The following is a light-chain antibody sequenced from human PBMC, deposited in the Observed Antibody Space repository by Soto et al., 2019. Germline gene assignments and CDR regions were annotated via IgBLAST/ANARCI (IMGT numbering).Light chain of an antibody. Sequence: EIVFTQSPATVSLTPGERAPLSCRASQSVSSYLAWYQQKPGQHPRLLIYDASNRATGIPARFSGSGSGTDFTLTISSLEPEDFAVYYCQQRSNWPLTFGQGTRLAI. V-gene: IGKV3-11*01. J-gene: IGKJ5*01. CDR2: DAS. CDR1: QSVSSY. CDR3: QQRSNWPLT.